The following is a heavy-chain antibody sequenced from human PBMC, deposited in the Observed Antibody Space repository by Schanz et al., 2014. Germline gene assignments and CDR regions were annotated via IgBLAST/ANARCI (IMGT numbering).Heavy chain of an antibody. CDR3: AKSLESCPGGRCSRGYFDY. D-gene: IGHD2-8*02. CDR2: LSEGGGGT. Sequence: EMQLLESGGGLAQPGGSLRLSCAASGFTLSNYAMSWVRQAPGKGLEWVSALSEGGGGTHYADSVRGRFTISRDNAKNTLFLQMNSLSPEDTAVYYCAKSLESCPGGRCSRGYFDYWGQGTLVTVSS. V-gene: IGHV3-23*01. CDR1: GFTLSNYA. J-gene: IGHJ4*02.